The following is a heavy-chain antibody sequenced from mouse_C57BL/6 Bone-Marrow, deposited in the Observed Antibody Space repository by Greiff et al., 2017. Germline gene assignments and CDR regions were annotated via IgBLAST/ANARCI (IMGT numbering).Heavy chain of an antibody. CDR2: IYPRDGST. Sequence: QVQLQQYDAELAKPGASVKISCKVSGYTFTDHTIHWMKQRPEQGLEWIGYIYPRDGSTKYNEKFKGKATLTADKSSSTAYMQLNSLTSEDSAVYFCARIYYDLYYAMDYWGQGTSVTVSS. J-gene: IGHJ4*01. V-gene: IGHV1-78*01. D-gene: IGHD2-4*01. CDR3: ARIYYDLYYAMDY. CDR1: GYTFTDHT.